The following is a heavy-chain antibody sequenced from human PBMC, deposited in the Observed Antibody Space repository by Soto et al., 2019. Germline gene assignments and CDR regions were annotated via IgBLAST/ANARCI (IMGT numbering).Heavy chain of an antibody. Sequence: PSETLSLTCAVYGASFSGYYWSWIRQPPGKGLEWIGEINHSGSTNYNPSLKSRVTISIDTSKNQFSLKLSSVTAADTAVYYCARATRYCTNGVCSTFEYWGQGTLVTVSS. J-gene: IGHJ4*01. CDR1: GASFSGYY. CDR2: INHSGST. D-gene: IGHD2-8*01. V-gene: IGHV4-34*01. CDR3: ARATRYCTNGVCSTFEY.